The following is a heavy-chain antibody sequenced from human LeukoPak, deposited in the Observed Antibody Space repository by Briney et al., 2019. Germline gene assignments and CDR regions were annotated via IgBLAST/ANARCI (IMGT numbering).Heavy chain of an antibody. V-gene: IGHV1-69*02. Sequence: SVKVSCKASGGTFSSYTISWVRQAPGQGLEWMGRIIPILGIANYAQKFQGRVTITADKSTSTAYMELSSLRSEDTAVYYCASGYYDSSGYYYYFDYWGQGTLATVSS. J-gene: IGHJ4*02. CDR3: ASGYYDSSGYYYYFDY. D-gene: IGHD3-22*01. CDR1: GGTFSSYT. CDR2: IIPILGIA.